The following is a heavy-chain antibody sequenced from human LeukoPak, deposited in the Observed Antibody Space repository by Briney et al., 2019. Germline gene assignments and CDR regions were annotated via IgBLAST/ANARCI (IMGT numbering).Heavy chain of an antibody. CDR2: IYPGDSDT. V-gene: IGHV5-51*01. D-gene: IGHD6-19*01. CDR3: ARSRRQWLGSSDY. J-gene: IGHJ4*02. CDR1: GYSFTSYW. Sequence: GESLKISCKGSGYSFTSYWIGWVRQMPGKGLEWMGIIYPGDSDTRYSPSFQGQVTISADKSISPAYLQWSSLKASDTAMYCCARSRRQWLGSSDYWGQGTLVTVSS.